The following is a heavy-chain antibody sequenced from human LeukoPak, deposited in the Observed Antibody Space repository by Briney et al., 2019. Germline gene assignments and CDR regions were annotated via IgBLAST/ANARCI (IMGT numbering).Heavy chain of an antibody. CDR3: AKGAYYAD. J-gene: IGHJ4*02. D-gene: IGHD3-3*01. Sequence: GRSLRLSCAASGFTFDDSVMSWVRQVPGKGLEWVSGINWNGGSTGYVDSVKGRFTISRNNAKNSLYLQMNSLRAEDTAVYYCAKGAYYADWGQGTLVTVSS. V-gene: IGHV3-20*04. CDR2: INWNGGST. CDR1: GFTFDDSV.